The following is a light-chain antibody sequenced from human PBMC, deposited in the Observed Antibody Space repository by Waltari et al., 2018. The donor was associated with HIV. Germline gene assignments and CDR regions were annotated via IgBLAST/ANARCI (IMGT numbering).Light chain of an antibody. CDR3: AAWDDNLRGV. J-gene: IGLJ2*01. CDR1: HSIRGRNL. CDR2: SSY. V-gene: IGLV1-47*02. Sequence: QSVLTQPPSASGTPGQRVPISCPGDHSIRGRNLVNWYPQLPGTAPKPLIYSSYQRPSGVPDRFSGSKSGSSASLAISGLRSEDEAVYYCAAWDDNLRGVFGGGTKLTVL.